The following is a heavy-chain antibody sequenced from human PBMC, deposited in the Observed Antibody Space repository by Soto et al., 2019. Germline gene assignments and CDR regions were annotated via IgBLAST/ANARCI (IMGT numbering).Heavy chain of an antibody. Sequence: GESLKISCKGSGYSFTSYWIGCVRQMPWKGLEWMGIIYPGDSDTRYSPSFQGQVTISADKSISTAYLQWSSLKASDTAMYYCARLGRSSWYSYYGMDVWGQGTTVTVSS. CDR2: IYPGDSDT. CDR3: ARLGRSSWYSYYGMDV. J-gene: IGHJ6*02. D-gene: IGHD6-13*01. CDR1: GYSFTSYW. V-gene: IGHV5-51*01.